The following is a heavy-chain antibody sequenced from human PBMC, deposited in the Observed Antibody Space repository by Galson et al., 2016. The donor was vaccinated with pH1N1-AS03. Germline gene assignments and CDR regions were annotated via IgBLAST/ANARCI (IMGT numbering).Heavy chain of an antibody. D-gene: IGHD2-15*01. CDR1: GFTFDDSA. CDR3: ARSPGYCSAGSCSDQGYFDY. Sequence: LRLSCAGSGFTFDDSALHWVRQAPGKGLEWVSGIDWNSGTIDYTDSVKGRFTISRDNAKNSLYLQMNSLRAEDTALYYCARSPGYCSAGSCSDQGYFDYWGPGTLVTVSS. V-gene: IGHV3-9*01. J-gene: IGHJ4*02. CDR2: IDWNSGTI.